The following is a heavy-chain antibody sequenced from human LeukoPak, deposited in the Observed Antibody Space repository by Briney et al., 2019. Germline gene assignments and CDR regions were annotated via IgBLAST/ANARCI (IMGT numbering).Heavy chain of an antibody. D-gene: IGHD3-22*01. CDR2: ISSSGSFK. V-gene: IGHV3-21*01. CDR3: ARGQTGYYDSSGYYYVY. Sequence: PGGSLRLSCAASGFTFSTYSMTWVRQAPGKGLEWVSSISSSGSFKYYTDSVRGRFTIYRDNAKNSLYLQMNSLGAEDTAVYYCARGQTGYYDSSGYYYVYWGQGTQVAVSS. CDR1: GFTFSTYS. J-gene: IGHJ4*02.